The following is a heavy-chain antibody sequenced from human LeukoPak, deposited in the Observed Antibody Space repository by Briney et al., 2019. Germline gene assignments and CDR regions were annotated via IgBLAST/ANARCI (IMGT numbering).Heavy chain of an antibody. CDR2: IIPMLGTV. J-gene: IGHJ6*02. CDR1: GGTFSSYA. D-gene: IGHD1-26*01. V-gene: IGHV1-69*04. CDR3: ARDQKVGATPYFGMDV. Sequence: ASVKVSCKVFGGTFSSYAINWVRQAPGQGLEWMGRIIPMLGTVNYAQKFQGRVTIIADKFTSTAYMELSGLRSEDTAVYFCARDQKVGATPYFGMDVWGQGTTVTVSS.